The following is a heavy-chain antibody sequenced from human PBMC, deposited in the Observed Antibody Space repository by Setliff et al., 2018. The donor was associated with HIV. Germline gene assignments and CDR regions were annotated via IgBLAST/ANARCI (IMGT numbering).Heavy chain of an antibody. CDR2: ISPIVGIP. CDR3: ARGHYDSSGYLYYFDF. J-gene: IGHJ4*02. Sequence: GASVKVSCKVFGFTLSTYAISWVRQAPGQGLEWMGGISPIVGIPNYSQTFQGRVAITADKSTSTAYMELSRLRSEDTAVYYCARGHYDSSGYLYYFDFWGQGTLVTVSS. CDR1: GFTLSTYA. V-gene: IGHV1-69*10. D-gene: IGHD3-22*01.